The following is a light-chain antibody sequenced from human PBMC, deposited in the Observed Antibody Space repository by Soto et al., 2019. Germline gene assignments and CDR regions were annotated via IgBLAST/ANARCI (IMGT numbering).Light chain of an antibody. V-gene: IGKV2-28*01. J-gene: IGKJ5*01. CDR2: LGS. Sequence: DIEVTQYPLSLPVTPGEPASISCRSSQSLLHSNGYDYLDWYLQKPGQSAQPLLYLGSKRAPGVPDRFSGSGSGTDFTLKISRVEHQDVGVSYCMQALQTLSITFGQGTRLEIK. CDR1: QSLLHSNGYDY. CDR3: MQALQTLSIT.